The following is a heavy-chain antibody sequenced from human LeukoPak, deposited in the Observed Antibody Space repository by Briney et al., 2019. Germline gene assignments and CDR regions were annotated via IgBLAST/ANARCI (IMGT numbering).Heavy chain of an antibody. D-gene: IGHD2-15*01. V-gene: IGHV1-18*01. Sequence: GASVKVSCMDSGYTFTSYGLSWVRPAPGQGVEWMGWICAYNGNTNYAQKLQGRVTLTTDTSTSTAYMELRSLRSDDTAVYYCARDDGYCSGGSCPYYYYGMDVWGQGTTVTVSS. CDR2: ICAYNGNT. CDR1: GYTFTSYG. CDR3: ARDDGYCSGGSCPYYYYGMDV. J-gene: IGHJ6*02.